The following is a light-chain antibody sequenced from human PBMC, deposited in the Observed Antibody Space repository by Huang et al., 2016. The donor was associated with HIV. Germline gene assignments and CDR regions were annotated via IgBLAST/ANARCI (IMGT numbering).Light chain of an antibody. Sequence: EIVMTQSPATLSGSPGERATLSCRASQSVSINLAWYQQKPGQAPRLLIYGASTRATGIPARFSGSGSGTEFTLTISSLQSEDFAVYYCQEYNNWWTFGQGTKVEIK. CDR1: QSVSIN. V-gene: IGKV3-15*01. CDR3: QEYNNWWT. CDR2: GAS. J-gene: IGKJ1*01.